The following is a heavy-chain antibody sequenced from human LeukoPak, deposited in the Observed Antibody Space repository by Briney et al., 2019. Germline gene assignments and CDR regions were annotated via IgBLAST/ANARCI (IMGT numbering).Heavy chain of an antibody. V-gene: IGHV1-18*01. Sequence: ASVKVSCKASGYTFTSYGISWVRQAPGQGLEWMGWISAYNGNTNYAQKLQGRVTMTADTSTSTAYMELRSLRFDDTAVYYCARVPLNYDFWSGYYPNYYYYYMDVWGKGTTVTVSS. CDR2: ISAYNGNT. CDR3: ARVPLNYDFWSGYYPNYYYYYMDV. D-gene: IGHD3-3*01. J-gene: IGHJ6*03. CDR1: GYTFTSYG.